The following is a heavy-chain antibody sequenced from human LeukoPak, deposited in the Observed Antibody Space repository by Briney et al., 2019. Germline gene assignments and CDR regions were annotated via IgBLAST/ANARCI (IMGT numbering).Heavy chain of an antibody. CDR2: INPNSGGT. CDR3: ARDYYDSSGQDYWYFDL. Sequence: ASVKVSCKASGYTFTGYYMHWVRQAPGQGLEWMGWINPNSGGTNYAQKFQGRVTMTRDTSISTAYMELSRLRSDDTAVYYCARDYYDSSGQDYWYFDLWGRGTLVTVSS. V-gene: IGHV1-2*02. D-gene: IGHD3-22*01. CDR1: GYTFTGYY. J-gene: IGHJ2*01.